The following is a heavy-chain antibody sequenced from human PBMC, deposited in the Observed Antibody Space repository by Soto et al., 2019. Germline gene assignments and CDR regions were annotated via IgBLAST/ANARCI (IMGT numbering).Heavy chain of an antibody. D-gene: IGHD5-12*01. CDR2: IYWDDDK. V-gene: IGHV2-5*02. J-gene: IGHJ4*02. CDR3: AHIDPEIVTVGGHGGFDY. Sequence: QITLKESGPTLVRPPQTLTLTCTFSGFSLTSGVGVGWIRQPPGKALEWLALIYWDDDKRYSPSLKNRLTITKHTSKNQVVLTMTNVGPVDTATYFCAHIDPEIVTVGGHGGFDYWGQVTLVTVSS. CDR1: GFSLTSGVG.